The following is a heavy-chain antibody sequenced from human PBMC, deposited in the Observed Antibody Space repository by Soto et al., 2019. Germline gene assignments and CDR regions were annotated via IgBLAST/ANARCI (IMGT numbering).Heavy chain of an antibody. J-gene: IGHJ6*02. D-gene: IGHD3-22*01. CDR1: GYTFTGYY. Sequence: GASVKVSCKASGYTFTGYYMHWVRQAPGQRLEWMGWINAGNGNTKYSQKFQGRVTITRDTSASTAYMELSSLRSEDTAVYYCARELSSGYPYYYYYGMDFWGQGSTVTGSS. V-gene: IGHV1-3*01. CDR2: INAGNGNT. CDR3: ARELSSGYPYYYYYGMDF.